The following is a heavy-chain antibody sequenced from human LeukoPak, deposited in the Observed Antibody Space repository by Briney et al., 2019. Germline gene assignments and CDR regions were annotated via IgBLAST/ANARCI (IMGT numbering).Heavy chain of an antibody. V-gene: IGHV3-23*01. CDR2: ISGSGGST. Sequence: GRSLRLSCAASGFTFSNYAMNWVRQAPGKGLEWVSGISGSGGSTYYADSVKGRFTISRDNSKNTLYLQLNSLRAEDTAVYYCAKDPHARIVAAVLQWGQGTLVTVSS. J-gene: IGHJ4*02. CDR1: GFTFSNYA. D-gene: IGHD6-13*01. CDR3: AKDPHARIVAAVLQ.